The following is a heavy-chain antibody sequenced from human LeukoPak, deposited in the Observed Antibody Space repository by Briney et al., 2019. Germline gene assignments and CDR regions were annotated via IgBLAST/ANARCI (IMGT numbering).Heavy chain of an antibody. CDR3: AKGFEQWLRGIPYYFDY. V-gene: IGHV3-23*01. Sequence: GGSLRLSCAASGFTFSSYAMSWVRQAPGKGLEWVSATSGSGSSTFYADSVKGRFTISRDNSKNTLYLQMNSLRAEDTAIYYCAKGFEQWLRGIPYYFDYWGQGTLVTVSS. J-gene: IGHJ4*02. CDR2: TSGSGSST. CDR1: GFTFSSYA. D-gene: IGHD6-19*01.